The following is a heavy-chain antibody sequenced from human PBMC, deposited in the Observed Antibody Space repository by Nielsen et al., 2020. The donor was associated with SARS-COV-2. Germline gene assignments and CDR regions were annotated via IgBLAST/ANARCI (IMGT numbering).Heavy chain of an antibody. CDR2: INAGNGNT. V-gene: IGHV1-3*01. CDR3: ASLRGYDFWSGYYPPYYYGMDV. Sequence: ASVKVSCKASGYTFTSYAMHWVRQAPGQRLEWMGWINAGNGNTKYSQKFQGRVTITRDTSASTAYMELSSLRSEDTAVYYCASLRGYDFWSGYYPPYYYGMDVWGQGTTVTVSS. CDR1: GYTFTSYA. D-gene: IGHD3-3*01. J-gene: IGHJ6*02.